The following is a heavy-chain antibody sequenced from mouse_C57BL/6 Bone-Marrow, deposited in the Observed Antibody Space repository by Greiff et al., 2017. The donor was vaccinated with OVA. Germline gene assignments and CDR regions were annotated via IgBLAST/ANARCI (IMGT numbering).Heavy chain of an antibody. J-gene: IGHJ3*01. CDR1: GYTFTDYN. CDR2: INPNNGGT. Sequence: VHVKQSGPELVKPGASVEIPCKASGYTFTDYNMDWVKQSHGKSLEWIGDINPNNGGTIYNQKFKGKATLTVDKSSSTAYMELRSLTSEDTAVYYCARVDGGFAYWGQGTLVTVSA. CDR3: ARVDGGFAY. V-gene: IGHV1-18*01.